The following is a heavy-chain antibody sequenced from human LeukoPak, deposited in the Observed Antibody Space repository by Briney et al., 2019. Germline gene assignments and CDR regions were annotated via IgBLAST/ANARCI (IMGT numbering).Heavy chain of an antibody. J-gene: IGHJ6*02. CDR3: ARDCYGVRYYYYGMGV. CDR2: ISAYNGNT. CDR1: GYTFTSYG. D-gene: IGHD4-17*01. Sequence: ASVKVSCKASGYTFTSYGISWVRQAPGQGLEWMGWISAYNGNTNYAQKLQGRVTMTTDTSTSTAYMELRSLRSDDTAVYYCARDCYGVRYYYYGMGVWGQGTTVTVSS. V-gene: IGHV1-18*01.